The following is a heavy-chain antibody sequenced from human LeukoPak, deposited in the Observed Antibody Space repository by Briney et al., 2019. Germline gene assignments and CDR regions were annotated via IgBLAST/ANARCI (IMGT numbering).Heavy chain of an antibody. CDR2: IYSGGST. CDR3: ARDRPYGSVDY. V-gene: IGHV3-66*01. CDR1: GFTVSSNY. D-gene: IGHD4-11*01. Sequence: GGSLRLSCAASGFTVSSNYMNWVRQAPGKGLEGVSVIYSGGSTYYADSVKGRFTISGDNSKNTLYLQMNSLRAEDTAVYYCARDRPYGSVDYWGQGTLVTVSS. J-gene: IGHJ4*02.